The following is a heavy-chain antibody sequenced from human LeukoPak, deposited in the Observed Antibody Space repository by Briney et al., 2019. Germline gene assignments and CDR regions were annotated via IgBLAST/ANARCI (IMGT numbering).Heavy chain of an antibody. D-gene: IGHD2-8*01. CDR3: ARREGRQWFHFDS. CDR1: GGSISSSDYY. J-gene: IGHJ4*02. Sequence: PSETLSLTCTVSGGSISSSDYYWGWIRQHPGKGLEWIGSLDYYGNTYYNPSLKSRITISVDTSKNQFSLELSSVTAADTAVYYCARREGRQWFHFDSWGQGTLVTVSS. V-gene: IGHV4-39*01. CDR2: LDYYGNT.